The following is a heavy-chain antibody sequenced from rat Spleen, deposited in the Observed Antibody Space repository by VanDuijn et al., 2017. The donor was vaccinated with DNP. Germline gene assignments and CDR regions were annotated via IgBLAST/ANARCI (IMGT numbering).Heavy chain of an antibody. CDR1: GFTFSNYY. D-gene: IGHD1-9*01. J-gene: IGHJ2*01. V-gene: IGHV5-25*01. CDR3: TRHWTMGITPYYFDY. Sequence: EVQLVESGGGLVQPGRSMKLSCADLGFTFSNYYMAWVRQAPTKGLEWVAAISPGGGNIYYRDSVKGRFTISRDNAKSTQFLQMESLRSEDTATYFCTRHWTMGITPYYFDYWGQGVMVTVSS. CDR2: ISPGGGNI.